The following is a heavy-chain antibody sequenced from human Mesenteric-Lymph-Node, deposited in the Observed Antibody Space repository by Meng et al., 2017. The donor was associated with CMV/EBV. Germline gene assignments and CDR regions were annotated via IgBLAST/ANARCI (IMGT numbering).Heavy chain of an antibody. D-gene: IGHD2-2*01. CDR2: ISYDGSNK. CDR1: GFTFSSYA. Sequence: GGSLRLSCAASGFTFSSYAMHWVRQAPGKGLEWVAVISYDGSNKYYADSVKGRFTISRDNSKNTLYLQMNSLRAEDTAVYYCARVGFRGCSSTSCYEDYWGQGTLVTV. J-gene: IGHJ4*02. CDR3: ARVGFRGCSSTSCYEDY. V-gene: IGHV3-30-3*01.